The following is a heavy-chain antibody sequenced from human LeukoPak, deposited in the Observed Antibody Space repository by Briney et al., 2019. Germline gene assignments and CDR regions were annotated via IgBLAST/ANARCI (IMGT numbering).Heavy chain of an antibody. Sequence: PSETLSLTCAVYGGSFSGYYWSWIRQPPGKGLEWIGEINHSGSTNYNPSLKSRVTISVDTSKNQFSLKLSSVTAADTAVYYCARSPSPGLRRRYFDYWGQGTLVTVSS. D-gene: IGHD5-12*01. V-gene: IGHV4-34*01. J-gene: IGHJ4*02. CDR2: INHSGST. CDR1: GGSFSGYY. CDR3: ARSPSPGLRRRYFDY.